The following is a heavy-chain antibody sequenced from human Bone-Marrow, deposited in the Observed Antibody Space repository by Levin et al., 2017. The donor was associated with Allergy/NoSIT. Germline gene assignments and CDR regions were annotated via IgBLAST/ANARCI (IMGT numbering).Heavy chain of an antibody. CDR2: MNPNSGNT. CDR1: GYTFTSYD. CDR3: ARHYDSGSRMDV. D-gene: IGHD5-12*01. V-gene: IGHV1-8*01. Sequence: GESLKISCKASGYTFTSYDINWVRQATGQGLEWMGWMNPNSGNTGYAQKFQGRVTMTRNTSISTAYMELSSLRSEDTAVYYCARHYDSGSRMDVWGQGTTVTVSS. J-gene: IGHJ6*02.